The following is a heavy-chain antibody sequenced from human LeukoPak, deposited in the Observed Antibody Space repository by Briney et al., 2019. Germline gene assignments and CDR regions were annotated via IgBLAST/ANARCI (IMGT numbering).Heavy chain of an antibody. J-gene: IGHJ4*02. CDR3: VKVAAGLLGS. Sequence: ASVKVSCKASGYIFTGYYMHWVRQAPGQGLEWMAWINPDSSDTKYAQKFEGRVTETTDTSISTAYMELCRLRSDDTAVYYCVKVAAGLLGSWGQGTLVTVSS. CDR1: GYIFTGYY. D-gene: IGHD6-13*01. V-gene: IGHV1-2*02. CDR2: INPDSSDT.